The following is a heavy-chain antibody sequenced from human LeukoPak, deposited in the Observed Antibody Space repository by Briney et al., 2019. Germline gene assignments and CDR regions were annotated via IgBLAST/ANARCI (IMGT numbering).Heavy chain of an antibody. V-gene: IGHV4-34*01. CDR2: INHSGST. D-gene: IGHD2-15*01. CDR3: ARGSLGYCSGGSCYGMSYYYGMDV. J-gene: IGHJ6*04. CDR1: GGSFSGYY. Sequence: SETLSLTCAVYGGSFSGYYWSWIRQPPGKGLEWIGEINHSGSTNYNPSLKSRVTISVDTSKNQFSLKLSSVTAADTAVYYCARGSLGYCSGGSCYGMSYYYGMDVWGKGTRSPSPQ.